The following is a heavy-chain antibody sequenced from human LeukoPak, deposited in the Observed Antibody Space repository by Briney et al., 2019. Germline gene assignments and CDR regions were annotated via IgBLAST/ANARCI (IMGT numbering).Heavy chain of an antibody. CDR1: GGSISSGGYS. CDR2: IYHSGST. J-gene: IGHJ4*02. Sequence: KPSETLSLTCAVSGGSISSGGYSWSWIRQPPGKGLEWIGYIYHSGSTYYNPSLKSRVTISVDRSKNQFSLKLSSVTAADTAVYYCAREDLGSGLDYWGQGTLVTVSS. CDR3: AREDLGSGLDY. V-gene: IGHV4-30-2*01. D-gene: IGHD6-19*01.